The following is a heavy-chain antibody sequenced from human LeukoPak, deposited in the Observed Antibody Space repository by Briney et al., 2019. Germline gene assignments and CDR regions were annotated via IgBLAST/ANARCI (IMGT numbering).Heavy chain of an antibody. CDR3: ARGLGYSSSWHLPGDY. CDR1: GMSGGTINSYY. D-gene: IGHD6-13*01. CDR2: IYYSGGT. J-gene: IGHJ4*02. Sequence: TSETLSLTCSVSGMSGGTINSYYWSWIRQPPGKGLEWIGYIYYSGGTNYNPSLKSRVTISVDTSKNQFSLKLSSVTAADTAVYYCARGLGYSSSWHLPGDYWGQGTLVTVSS. V-gene: IGHV4-59*01.